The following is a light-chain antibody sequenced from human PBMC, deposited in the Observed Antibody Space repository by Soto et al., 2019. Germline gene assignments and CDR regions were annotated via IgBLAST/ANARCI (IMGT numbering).Light chain of an antibody. J-gene: IGLJ3*02. CDR2: EVT. CDR1: SSEVGGYNY. V-gene: IGLV2-14*01. Sequence: QSALTQPASVSGSPGQSITISFTGTSSEVGGYNYVSWYQQHPGKAPKLMIYEVTNRHSGGSNHFSGSKSGNTASLTISGLQAEDEADYYCSSYTSSSTLNWVFGGGTKLTVL. CDR3: SSYTSSSTLNWV.